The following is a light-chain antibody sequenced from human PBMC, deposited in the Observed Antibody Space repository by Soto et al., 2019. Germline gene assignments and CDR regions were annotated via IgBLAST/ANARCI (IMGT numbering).Light chain of an antibody. J-gene: IGLJ1*01. CDR2: AVS. V-gene: IGLV2-14*01. CDR3: ISYTGSSTSYV. Sequence: QSVLTQPASVSGSPGQSITISCSGTSSDVGSYDHVAWYQQFPGKTPKLMIYAVSNRPSGVSNRFSGSKSGNTASLTISGLQAEDEADYYCISYTGSSTSYVCGTGTKLTVL. CDR1: SSDVGSYDH.